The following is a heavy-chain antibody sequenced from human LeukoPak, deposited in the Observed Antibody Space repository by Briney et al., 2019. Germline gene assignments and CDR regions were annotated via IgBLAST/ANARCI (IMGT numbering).Heavy chain of an antibody. Sequence: PGGSLRLSCTASGFSFSQYWMDWVRQAPGKGLEWVANINQDGSVKYYVDSVKGRFTISRDNTQNSLSLRMDSLRDDDTAVYYCSRSLEYLGRGTLVTVSS. J-gene: IGHJ4*02. CDR3: SRSLEY. CDR2: INQDGSVK. V-gene: IGHV3-7*01. CDR1: GFSFSQYW.